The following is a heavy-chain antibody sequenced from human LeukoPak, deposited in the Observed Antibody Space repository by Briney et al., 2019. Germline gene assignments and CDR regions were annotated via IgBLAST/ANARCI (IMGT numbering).Heavy chain of an antibody. Sequence: GGSLRLSCAASGFTLSPYSMNWVRQAPGKGLEWVSSISPDSNHIYYADSVRGRFTMSRDDAQNSLHLRMNSLRADDTAVYYCTRLLLQSSPPNDYWGQGTLVAVSS. J-gene: IGHJ4*02. CDR2: ISPDSNHI. CDR1: GFTLSPYS. V-gene: IGHV3-21*01. D-gene: IGHD3-3*01. CDR3: TRLLLQSSPPNDY.